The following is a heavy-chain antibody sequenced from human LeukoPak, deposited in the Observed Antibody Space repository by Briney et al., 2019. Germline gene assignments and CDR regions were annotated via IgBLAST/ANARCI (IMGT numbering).Heavy chain of an antibody. CDR1: GFSFTSYN. D-gene: IGHD1-14*01. Sequence: GTSLRLSCAASGFSFTSYNFHWVRQAPGKGLQWLGFISYDGNIKYEDSVKGRFTISRDNSKNTLFLQLNSLRDEDTAIYYCARVQGGGFRTADYWGQGTLVAVSS. CDR3: ARVQGGGFRTADY. J-gene: IGHJ4*02. V-gene: IGHV3-30*03. CDR2: ISYDGNIK.